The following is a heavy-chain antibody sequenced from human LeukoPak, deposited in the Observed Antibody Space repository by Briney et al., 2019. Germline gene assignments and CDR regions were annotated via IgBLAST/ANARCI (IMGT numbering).Heavy chain of an antibody. V-gene: IGHV3-23*01. J-gene: IGHJ4*02. CDR3: ASYDDSGYYLYRYFRY. D-gene: IGHD3-22*01. Sequence: GGSLRLSCAASGFTFSSYAISWVRQAPGKGLEWVSVMTSSGGNTYYADSVKGRFTISRDNSKNTLYLQMNSLRDDDTAVYYCASYDDSGYYLYRYFRYWGQGTLVTVSS. CDR2: MTSSGGNT. CDR1: GFTFSSYA.